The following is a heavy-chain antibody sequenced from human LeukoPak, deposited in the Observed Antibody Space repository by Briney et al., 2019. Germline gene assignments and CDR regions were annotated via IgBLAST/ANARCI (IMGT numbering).Heavy chain of an antibody. D-gene: IGHD2/OR15-2a*01. Sequence: ASVKVSCKVSGYTLTELSMHWVRQAPGKGLEWMGGFDPEDGETIYAQKFQGRVTMTEDTSTDTAYMELSRLRSEDTAVYYCATCKTPDYYYYMDVWGKGTTVTVSS. CDR3: ATCKTPDYYYYMDV. V-gene: IGHV1-24*01. CDR2: FDPEDGET. CDR1: GYTLTELS. J-gene: IGHJ6*03.